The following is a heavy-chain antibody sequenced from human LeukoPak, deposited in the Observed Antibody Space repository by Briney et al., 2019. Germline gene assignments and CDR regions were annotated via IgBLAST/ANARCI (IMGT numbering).Heavy chain of an antibody. J-gene: IGHJ4*02. CDR2: IRYDGSNK. CDR3: AKDPRTLEWLFSYFDC. Sequence: GGSLRLSCAASGFTFSSYGMHWVRQAPGKGLEWVAFIRYDGSNKYYADSVKGRFTISRDNSKNTLYLQMNSLRAEDTAVYYCAKDPRTLEWLFSYFDCWGQGTLATVSS. CDR1: GFTFSSYG. D-gene: IGHD3-3*01. V-gene: IGHV3-30*02.